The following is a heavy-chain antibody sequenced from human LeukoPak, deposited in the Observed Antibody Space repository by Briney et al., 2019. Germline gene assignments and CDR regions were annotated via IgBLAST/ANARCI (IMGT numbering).Heavy chain of an antibody. D-gene: IGHD6-19*01. J-gene: IGHJ3*02. CDR3: ARALGIEVAGIDGAFDI. Sequence: ASVKVSCKASGYTFTSYYMHWVRQAPGQGLEWMGIINPSGGSTSYAQKFQGRVTMTRDTSTSTVYMELSSLRSEDTAVYYCARALGIEVAGIDGAFDIWGQGTMVTVSS. V-gene: IGHV1-46*03. CDR2: INPSGGST. CDR1: GYTFTSYY.